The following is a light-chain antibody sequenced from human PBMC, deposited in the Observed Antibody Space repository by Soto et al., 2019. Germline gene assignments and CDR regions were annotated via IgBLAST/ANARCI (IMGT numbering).Light chain of an antibody. Sequence: GESATLSCRASQSVSSSYLGWYQRKPGQAPRLLIYAASSRATGIPDRFSGSGSWTDFTLTISIFYHEEYAMQYSQPVSTLPIT. CDR3: QPVSTLPIT. J-gene: IGKJ5*01. CDR2: AAS. CDR1: QSVSSSY. V-gene: IGKV3-20*01.